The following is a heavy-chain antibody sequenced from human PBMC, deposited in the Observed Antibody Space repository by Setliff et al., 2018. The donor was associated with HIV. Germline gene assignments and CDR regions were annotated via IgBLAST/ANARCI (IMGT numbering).Heavy chain of an antibody. CDR3: ASAGPYCGDDCPYNWLTP. V-gene: IGHV4-59*01. Sequence: PSETLSLTCTVSSDSISSSYWTWIRQPPGQGLEWIGYVHHSGSTKYNASLRSRVTMSVDTSKNLFSLTLRSMTAADTAVYYCASAGPYCGDDCPYNWLTPWGQGTLVTVSS. D-gene: IGHD2-21*02. CDR1: SDSISSSY. J-gene: IGHJ5*02. CDR2: VHHSGST.